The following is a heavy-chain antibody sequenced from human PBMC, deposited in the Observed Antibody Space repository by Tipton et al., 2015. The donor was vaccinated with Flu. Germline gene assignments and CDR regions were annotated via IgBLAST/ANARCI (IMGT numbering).Heavy chain of an antibody. CDR3: ARAGWLLPFDY. D-gene: IGHD3-22*01. J-gene: IGHJ4*02. CDR2: IYTSGST. Sequence: TLSLTCTVSGGPISSGSYYWSWIRQPAGKGLEWIGRIYTSGSTNYNPSLKSRVTISVDTSKNQFSLKLSSVTAADTAVYYCARAGWLLPFDYWGQGTLVTVS. CDR1: GGPISSGSYY. V-gene: IGHV4-61*02.